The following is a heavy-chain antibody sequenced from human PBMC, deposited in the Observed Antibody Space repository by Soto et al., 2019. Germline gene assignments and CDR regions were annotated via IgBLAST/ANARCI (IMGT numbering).Heavy chain of an antibody. CDR1: GYTFTGYY. Sequence: ASVKVSCKASGYTFTGYYMHWVRQAPGQGLEWMGWINPNSGGTNYAQKFQGWVTMTRDTSISTAYMELNRLRSDDTAVYYCAREIAAAGSGVGWFDPWGQGTLVTVSS. CDR3: AREIAAAGSGVGWFDP. J-gene: IGHJ5*02. D-gene: IGHD6-13*01. CDR2: INPNSGGT. V-gene: IGHV1-2*04.